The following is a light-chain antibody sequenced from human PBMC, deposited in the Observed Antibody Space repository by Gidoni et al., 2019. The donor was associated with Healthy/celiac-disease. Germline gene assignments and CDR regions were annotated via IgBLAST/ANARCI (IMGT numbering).Light chain of an antibody. V-gene: IGLV1-40*01. CDR3: QSYDSSLSGWV. J-gene: IGLJ3*02. CDR2: GNS. Sequence: QSVLTQPPSVSGAPGQRVTISCTGSTSNIGAGYDVHWYQQLPGTAPKPLIYGNSNRPSGVPDRFSGSKSGTSASLAITWLQAEDEADYYCQSYDSSLSGWVFGGGTKLTVL. CDR1: TSNIGAGYD.